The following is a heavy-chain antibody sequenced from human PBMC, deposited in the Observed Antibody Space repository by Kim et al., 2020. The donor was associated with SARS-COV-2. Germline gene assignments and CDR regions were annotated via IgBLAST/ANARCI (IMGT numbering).Heavy chain of an antibody. CDR3: ARFDSSGPSPAFDI. V-gene: IGHV1-18*01. Sequence: AQKLQGRVTMTTDTSTSTAYMELRSLRSDDTAVYYCARFDSSGPSPAFDIWGQGTIVTVSS. J-gene: IGHJ3*02. D-gene: IGHD3-22*01.